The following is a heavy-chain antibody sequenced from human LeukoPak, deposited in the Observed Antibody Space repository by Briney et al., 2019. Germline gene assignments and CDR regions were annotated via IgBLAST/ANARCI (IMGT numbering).Heavy chain of an antibody. CDR2: IYSGGSA. Sequence: PGGSLRLSCAASGLNVSNNYMSWVRQAPGKGLEWVSDIYSGGSAYHADSVRGRFTISRDNSDNTLHLQMNSLRVEDTAVYFCARGHFVRGINDAFDIWGQGTMFTVSS. J-gene: IGHJ3*02. CDR3: ARGHFVRGINDAFDI. D-gene: IGHD3-10*02. V-gene: IGHV3-66*01. CDR1: GLNVSNNY.